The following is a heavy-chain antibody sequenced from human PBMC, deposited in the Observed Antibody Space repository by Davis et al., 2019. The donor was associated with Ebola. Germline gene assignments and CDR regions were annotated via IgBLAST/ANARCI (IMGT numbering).Heavy chain of an antibody. D-gene: IGHD1-26*01. CDR3: ARESGSYYEAFDY. J-gene: IGHJ4*02. Sequence: AASVKVSCKASGGTFSSYAISWVRQAPGQGLEWMGGIIPIFGTANYAQKFQGRVTITADESTSTAYMELSSLRSEDTAVYYCARESGSYYEAFDYWGQGTLVTVSS. CDR1: GGTFSSYA. V-gene: IGHV1-69*13. CDR2: IIPIFGTA.